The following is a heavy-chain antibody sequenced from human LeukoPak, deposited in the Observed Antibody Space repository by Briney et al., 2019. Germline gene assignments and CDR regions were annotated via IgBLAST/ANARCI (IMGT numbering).Heavy chain of an antibody. Sequence: PGGSLRLSCAASGFTFSSYGMHWVRQAPGKGLEWVAFIRYDGSNKYYADSVKGRFTISRDNSKNTLYLQMNSLRAEDTAVYYCARDHPITMIVVAGGYFDYWGQGTLVTVSS. V-gene: IGHV3-30*02. CDR3: ARDHPITMIVVAGGYFDY. J-gene: IGHJ4*02. CDR2: IRYDGSNK. CDR1: GFTFSSYG. D-gene: IGHD3-22*01.